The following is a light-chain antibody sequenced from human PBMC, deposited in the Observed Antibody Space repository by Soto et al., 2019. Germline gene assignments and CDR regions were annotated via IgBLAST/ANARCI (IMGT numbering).Light chain of an antibody. Sequence: IVLTHSPATLSLSPGESATLSFRASQSVTSYLAWYQQKPGQAPRLLIYDASTRATGVPARFSGSGSGTDFTLTISSLEPEDFAVYSCQQRSSWPFTFGQGTRLEIK. CDR3: QQRSSWPFT. V-gene: IGKV3-11*01. J-gene: IGKJ5*01. CDR1: QSVTSY. CDR2: DAS.